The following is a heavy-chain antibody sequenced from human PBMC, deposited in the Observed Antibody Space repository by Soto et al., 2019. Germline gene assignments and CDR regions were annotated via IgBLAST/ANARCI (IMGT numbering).Heavy chain of an antibody. J-gene: IGHJ6*02. D-gene: IGHD6-19*01. V-gene: IGHV3-33*01. CDR1: GFTFSSYC. CDR3: ARALEIAVAGTYGMDV. CDR2: IWYDVSNK. Sequence: XGSLRLSFAACGFTFSSYCMHGVRQAPGKGLEWVAVIWYDVSNKYYADSVKGRFTISRDNSKNTLYLQMNSLRAEDTAVYYCARALEIAVAGTYGMDVWGQGTTVTVSS.